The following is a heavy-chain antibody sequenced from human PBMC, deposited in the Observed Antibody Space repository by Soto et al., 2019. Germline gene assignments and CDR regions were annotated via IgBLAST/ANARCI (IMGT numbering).Heavy chain of an antibody. D-gene: IGHD6-19*01. V-gene: IGHV3-30-3*01. CDR3: ARDKSPYSSGWHNRHFAY. Sequence: QVQLVESGGGVVQPGRSLRLSCAASGFTFSSYAMHWVRQAPGKGLEWVAVMSYDGSNKYYADSVKGRFTISRDNSKNMLYLQMNSLRAEDTAVYYCARDKSPYSSGWHNRHFAYWGQGTLVTVSS. J-gene: IGHJ4*02. CDR1: GFTFSSYA. CDR2: MSYDGSNK.